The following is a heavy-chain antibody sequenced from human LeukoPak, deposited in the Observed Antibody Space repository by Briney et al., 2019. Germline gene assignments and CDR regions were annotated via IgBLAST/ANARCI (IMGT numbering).Heavy chain of an antibody. CDR2: IWYDGQTK. Sequence: GESLRLSCEASGFIFSNYGMHWVRQAPGKGLEWLALIWYDGQTKFYADSVKGRFTISRDNSGNTLFLHMTGLRVEDTAVYYCAREWGRIAVAGGPGYWGQGALVTVSS. V-gene: IGHV3-33*01. CDR3: AREWGRIAVAGGPGY. J-gene: IGHJ4*02. CDR1: GFIFSNYG. D-gene: IGHD6-19*01.